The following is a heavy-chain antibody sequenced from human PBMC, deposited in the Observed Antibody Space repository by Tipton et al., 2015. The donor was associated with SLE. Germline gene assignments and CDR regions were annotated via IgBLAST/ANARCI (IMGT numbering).Heavy chain of an antibody. J-gene: IGHJ5*02. CDR1: GGFIRSYY. Sequence: LRLSCTVSGGFIRSYYWSWIRQPPGKGLEWIGSIYYSGSSYYNPSLKSRVTISVDTSKNQFSLKLNSVTAADTAVYYCARDGGLVASGTTFDPWGQGTLVTVSS. D-gene: IGHD1-1*01. V-gene: IGHV4-59*12. CDR3: ARDGGLVASGTTFDP. CDR2: IYYSGSS.